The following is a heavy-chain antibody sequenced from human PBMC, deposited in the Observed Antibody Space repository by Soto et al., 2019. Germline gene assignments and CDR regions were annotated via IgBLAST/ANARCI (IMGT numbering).Heavy chain of an antibody. Sequence: SETLSLTCAVYGGSFSGYYWSWIRQPPGKGLEWIGEINHSGSTNYNPSLKSRVTISVDTSKNQFSLKLSSVTAADTAVYYCAWEYSSSHYYYYGMDVWGQGTTVTVSS. J-gene: IGHJ6*02. CDR2: INHSGST. D-gene: IGHD6-6*01. CDR1: GGSFSGYY. CDR3: AWEYSSSHYYYYGMDV. V-gene: IGHV4-34*01.